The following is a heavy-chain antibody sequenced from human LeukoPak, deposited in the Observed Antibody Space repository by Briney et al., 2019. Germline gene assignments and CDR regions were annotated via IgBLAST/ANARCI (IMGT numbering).Heavy chain of an antibody. CDR1: GFTFSSYA. J-gene: IGHJ1*01. Sequence: GGSLRLSCAASGFTFSSYAMSWVRQAPGKGLEWVSAISGSGGSTYYADSVKGRFTISKDNSKSTLYLQMNSLRAEDTAVYYCAKEMVRGVVQDWGQGTLVTVSS. D-gene: IGHD3-10*01. CDR2: ISGSGGST. CDR3: AKEMVRGVVQD. V-gene: IGHV3-23*01.